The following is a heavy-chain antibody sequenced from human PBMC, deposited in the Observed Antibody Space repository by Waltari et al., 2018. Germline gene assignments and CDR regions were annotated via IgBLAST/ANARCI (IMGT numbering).Heavy chain of an antibody. CDR1: GFTFSSSW. J-gene: IGHJ4*02. CDR2: RKTYGSET. V-gene: IGHV3-7*01. Sequence: EVQVVESGGGLVQPGGSLRLSCAASGFTFSSSWMTLVRQAPGKGLEWGANRKTYGSETYYVESVKGRLTISRDNTKNSLYLQMSSLRAEDTAVYYCAIGGVETSWYWRYWGQGTLVTVSS. D-gene: IGHD6-13*01. CDR3: AIGGVETSWYWRY.